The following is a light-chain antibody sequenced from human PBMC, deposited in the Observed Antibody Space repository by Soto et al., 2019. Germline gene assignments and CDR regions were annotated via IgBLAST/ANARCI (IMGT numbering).Light chain of an antibody. CDR3: SLYTTSGTPV. J-gene: IGLJ3*02. V-gene: IGLV2-14*01. CDR2: EVS. Sequence: QSVLTQPASVSGSPGQSITISCTGTSSDVGGYNYLSWYQQNPGKAPKVMIYEVSNRPSGVSERFSGSKSGNTASLTISGVQAEDEADYYCSLYTTSGTPVFGGGTKLTVL. CDR1: SSDVGGYNY.